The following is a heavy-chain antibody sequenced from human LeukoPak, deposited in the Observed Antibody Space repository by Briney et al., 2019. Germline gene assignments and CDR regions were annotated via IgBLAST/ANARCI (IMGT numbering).Heavy chain of an antibody. CDR1: GYTLTELS. V-gene: IGHV1-24*01. CDR3: ATFTGGGYSYLNEFDI. D-gene: IGHD5-18*01. CDR2: LDPEDGET. Sequence: ASVKVSCKVSGYTLTELSMHWVRQAPGKGLEWMGGLDPEDGETIYAQKFQGRVTMTEDTSTDTAYMELSSLRSEDTAVYYCATFTGGGYSYLNEFDIWGQGTMVTVSS. J-gene: IGHJ3*02.